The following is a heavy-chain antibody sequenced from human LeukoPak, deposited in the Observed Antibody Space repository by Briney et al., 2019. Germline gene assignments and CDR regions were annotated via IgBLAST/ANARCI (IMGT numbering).Heavy chain of an antibody. CDR3: ARGVNWIDP. CDR1: GGSLSSYY. J-gene: IGHJ5*02. V-gene: IGHV4-59*01. D-gene: IGHD6-13*01. CDR2: ISYSAIT. Sequence: SETLSLTRTVSGGSLSSYYWSWIRQPPGKGLEWIGYISYSAITNYNPALKSRVTISIDTSKNQFSLKLSSVTAADTAVYYCARGVNWIDPWGQGTLVTVSS.